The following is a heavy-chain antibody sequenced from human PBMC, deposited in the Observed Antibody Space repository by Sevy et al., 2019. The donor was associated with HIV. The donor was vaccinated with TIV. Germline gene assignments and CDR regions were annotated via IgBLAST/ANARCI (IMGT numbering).Heavy chain of an antibody. CDR3: ARSPPVVVVPGAPSWFDP. J-gene: IGHJ5*02. CDR2: INESGIT. D-gene: IGHD2-2*01. Sequence: SETLSLTCAVHDGSFSGYYWNWIRQLPGKGLEWIGEINESGITYYNPSLKSGVPISFDTSKKQFSLKLNSMTAVDSAVYFCARSPPVVVVPGAPSWFDPWGQGTLVTVSS. V-gene: IGHV4-34*01. CDR1: DGSFSGYY.